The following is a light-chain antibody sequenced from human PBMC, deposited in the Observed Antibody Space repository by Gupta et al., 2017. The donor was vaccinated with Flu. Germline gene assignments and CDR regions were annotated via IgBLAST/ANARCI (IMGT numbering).Light chain of an antibody. V-gene: IGKV4-1*01. CDR3: QQAYSIPIT. CDR1: QSCCDDATEKNY. J-gene: IGKJ4*01. Sequence: SLGERATINCKSSQSCCDDATEKNYLSWYQQKPGQPPKVLINWASSWESGVPDRFSGRGSGTXFILTIXSLQAEDVAVYYCQQAYSIPITFGXGTKVEIK. CDR2: WAS.